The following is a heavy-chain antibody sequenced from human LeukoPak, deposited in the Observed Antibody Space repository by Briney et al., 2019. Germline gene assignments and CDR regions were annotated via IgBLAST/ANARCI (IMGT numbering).Heavy chain of an antibody. V-gene: IGHV3-30*02. CDR3: ARRRAADYYYYYMDV. J-gene: IGHJ6*03. D-gene: IGHD6-25*01. CDR1: GFSFSSYG. Sequence: PGGSLRLSCAGSGFSFSSYGMHWVRQAPGKGLEWMAFIRSDGSNKYYADSVKGRFTISRDNSKNTLYLQMNSLRAEDTAVYYCARRRAADYYYYYMDVWGKGTTVTVSS. CDR2: IRSDGSNK.